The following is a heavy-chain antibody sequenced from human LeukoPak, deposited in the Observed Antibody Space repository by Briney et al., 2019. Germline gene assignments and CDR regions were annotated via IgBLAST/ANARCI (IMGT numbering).Heavy chain of an antibody. D-gene: IGHD2-2*01. V-gene: IGHV3-23*01. CDR1: GFTFSSYA. CDR3: AKDPSLSDIVVLPAFVDY. J-gene: IGHJ4*02. CDR2: ISGSGGST. Sequence: PGGSLRLSCAASGFTFSSYAMSWVRQAPGKGLEWVSAISGSGGSTYYADSVKGRFTISRDNSKNTLYLQMNSLRAEDTAVYYCAKDPSLSDIVVLPAFVDYWGQGTLVTVSS.